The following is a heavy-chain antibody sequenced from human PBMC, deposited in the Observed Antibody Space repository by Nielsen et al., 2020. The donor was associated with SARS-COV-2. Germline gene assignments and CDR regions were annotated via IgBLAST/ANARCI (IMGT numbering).Heavy chain of an antibody. CDR3: AKDQAAFGPL. CDR1: GFTFSSYG. J-gene: IGHJ4*02. Sequence: GESLKISCAASGFTFSSYGMHWVRQAPGKGLEWVAVISYDGSNKYYADSVKGRFTISRDNSKNTLYLQMNSLRAEDTAVYYCAKDQAAFGPLWGQGTLVTVSS. V-gene: IGHV3-30*18. CDR2: ISYDGSNK. D-gene: IGHD3-10*01.